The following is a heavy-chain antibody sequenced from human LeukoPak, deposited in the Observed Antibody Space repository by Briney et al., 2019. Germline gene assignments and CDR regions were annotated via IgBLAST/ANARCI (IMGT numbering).Heavy chain of an antibody. CDR1: GFTFSSYA. J-gene: IGHJ4*02. Sequence: GGSLRLSCAASGFTFSSYAMSWVRQAPGKGLEWVSAISGSGGSTYYADSVKGRFTISRDNSKNTLYLQMNSLRAEDTAVYYRAKKGITYYYDSSGYSNWGQGTLVTVSS. V-gene: IGHV3-23*01. CDR2: ISGSGGST. D-gene: IGHD3-22*01. CDR3: AKKGITYYYDSSGYSN.